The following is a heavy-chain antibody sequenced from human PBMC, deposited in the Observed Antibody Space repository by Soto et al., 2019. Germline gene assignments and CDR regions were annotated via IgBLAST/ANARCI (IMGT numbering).Heavy chain of an antibody. D-gene: IGHD3-16*01. J-gene: IGHJ4*02. CDR2: TSYDGSNN. V-gene: IGHV3-33*05. CDR3: ARWGTTGGLDV. CDR1: GFTFRSYV. Sequence: QVQLVESGGGVVQPGTSLRLSCVGSGFTFRSYVIHWVRQAPGKGLEWVALTSYDGSNNFYGDSVKGRFTISRDNSRNTVELQMDSLRLEDTSLYYCARWGTTGGLDVWSQGTVVSVSS.